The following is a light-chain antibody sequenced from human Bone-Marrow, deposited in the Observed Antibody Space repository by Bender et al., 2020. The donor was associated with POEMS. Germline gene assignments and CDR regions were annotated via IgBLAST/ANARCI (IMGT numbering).Light chain of an antibody. J-gene: IGLJ2*01. CDR2: EGI. CDR3: CSHVGDNNLI. CDR1: SSDVGNYDF. V-gene: IGLV2-23*01. Sequence: QSALTQPASVSGSPGQSISISCTGTSSDVGNYDFVSWYQQHPGKVPKLMIYEGIKRPSGVSDRFSGSKSGNTASLTISGLQAEDEADYFCCSHVGDNNLIFGGGTKLTVL.